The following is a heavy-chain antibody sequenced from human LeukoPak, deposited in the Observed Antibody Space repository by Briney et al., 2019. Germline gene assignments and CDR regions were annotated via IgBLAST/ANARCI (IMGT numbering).Heavy chain of an antibody. Sequence: GASVKVSCKASGYTFTDYYTHWVRQAPGQGLEWMGWINPNSGGTNYAQKFQGRVTMTRDTSISTAYMELSRLRSDDTAVYYCTYSTYPFSPFDYWGQGTLVTVSS. D-gene: IGHD2-2*01. CDR3: TYSTYPFSPFDY. V-gene: IGHV1-2*02. CDR2: INPNSGGT. CDR1: GYTFTDYY. J-gene: IGHJ4*02.